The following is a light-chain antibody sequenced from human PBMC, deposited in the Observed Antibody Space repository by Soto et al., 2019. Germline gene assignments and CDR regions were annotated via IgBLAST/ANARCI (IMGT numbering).Light chain of an antibody. Sequence: DIQMTQSPSTLSASVGDRVTITCRASQSISTWLAWYQQKPGKAPKLLIYKASSLESGVPSRFSGSGSGTEFTLTISSLQPDDFATYYCQHYNSYLFTFGPGTKVYIK. CDR3: QHYNSYLFT. CDR2: KAS. CDR1: QSISTW. V-gene: IGKV1-5*03. J-gene: IGKJ3*01.